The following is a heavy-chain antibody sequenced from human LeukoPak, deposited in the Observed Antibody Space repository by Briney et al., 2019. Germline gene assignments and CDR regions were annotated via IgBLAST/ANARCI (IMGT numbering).Heavy chain of an antibody. Sequence: GGSLRLSCAASGFTFSSYWMHWVRQAPGQGLVWVSRVDTDGSGTFYVDSVKGRFTISRDNAKNTLFLQMNSLGAEDTAVYYCARGPIGFSTFNIWGQGTMVTVSS. J-gene: IGHJ3*02. D-gene: IGHD2/OR15-2a*01. CDR1: GFTFSSYW. CDR3: ARGPIGFSTFNI. CDR2: VDTDGSGT. V-gene: IGHV3-74*01.